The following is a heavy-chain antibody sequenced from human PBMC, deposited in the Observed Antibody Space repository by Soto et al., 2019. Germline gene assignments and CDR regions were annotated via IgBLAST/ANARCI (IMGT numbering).Heavy chain of an antibody. CDR3: AKDGSYCGGDCYSMDLDY. V-gene: IGHV3-23*01. Sequence: GGSLRLSCAASGFTFSSYAMSWVRQAPGKGLEWVSAISGSGGSTYYADSVKGRFTISRDNSKNTLYLQMNSLRAEDTAVYYCAKDGSYCGGDCYSMDLDYWGQGTLVTVSS. CDR2: ISGSGGST. J-gene: IGHJ4*02. D-gene: IGHD2-21*02. CDR1: GFTFSSYA.